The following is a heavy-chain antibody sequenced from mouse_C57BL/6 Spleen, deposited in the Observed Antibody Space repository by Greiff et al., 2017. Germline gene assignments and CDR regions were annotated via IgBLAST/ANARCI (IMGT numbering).Heavy chain of an antibody. CDR2: ISYSGST. CDR3: AREVISTDWYFDV. Sequence: EVKLQESGPGMVKPSQSLSLTCTVTGYSITSGYDWHWIRHFPGNKLEWMGYISYSGSTNYTPSLKSRISITHDPSKNHFFLKLSCVTAEDTAAYYCAREVISTDWYFDVWGTGTTVTVSS. J-gene: IGHJ1*03. CDR1: GYSITSGYD. D-gene: IGHD1-1*01. V-gene: IGHV3-1*01.